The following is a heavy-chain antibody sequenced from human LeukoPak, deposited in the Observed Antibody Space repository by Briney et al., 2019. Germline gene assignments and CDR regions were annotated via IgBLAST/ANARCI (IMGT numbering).Heavy chain of an antibody. CDR1: GFTFSSYW. CDR2: IDTDGSSA. CDR3: ARTRGGYSGYDLDY. J-gene: IGHJ4*02. D-gene: IGHD5-12*01. V-gene: IGHV3-74*01. Sequence: PGGSLRLSCAASGFTFSSYWMHWVRQPPGKGLVWVSRIDTDGSSATYADSVKGRFTISRDNAKNTVYLQMNSLRAEDTAVYYCARTRGGYSGYDLDYWGQGTLVTVSS.